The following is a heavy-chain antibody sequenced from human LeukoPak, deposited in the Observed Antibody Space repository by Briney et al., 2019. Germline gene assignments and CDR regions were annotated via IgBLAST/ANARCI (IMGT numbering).Heavy chain of an antibody. CDR3: ARNYSSGSYFSYYGMDV. CDR1: GGSISSYY. CDR2: IYYSGST. D-gene: IGHD3-10*01. J-gene: IGHJ6*04. Sequence: SETLSLTCTVSGGSISSYYWSWIRQPPGKGLEWIGYIYYSGSTNYNPSLKSRVTISVDTSKNQFSLKLSSVTAADTAVYYCARNYSSGSYFSYYGMDVWGKGTTVTVSS. V-gene: IGHV4-59*01.